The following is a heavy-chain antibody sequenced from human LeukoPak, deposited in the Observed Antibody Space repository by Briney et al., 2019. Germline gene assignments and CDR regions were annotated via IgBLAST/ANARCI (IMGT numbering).Heavy chain of an antibody. D-gene: IGHD3-10*01. Sequence: GGSLRLSFAASGFTFSSYSMNWVRQAPGKGLDWVASISSSSSYIYYADSVKGRFTISRDNAKNSLYLQMNSLRAEDTAVYYCARDSGLGRFYGMDVWGQGTTVTVSS. CDR2: ISSSSSYI. CDR1: GFTFSSYS. CDR3: ARDSGLGRFYGMDV. J-gene: IGHJ6*02. V-gene: IGHV3-21*01.